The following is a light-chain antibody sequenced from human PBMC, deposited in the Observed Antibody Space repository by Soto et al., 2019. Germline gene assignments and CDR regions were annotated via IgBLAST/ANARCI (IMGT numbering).Light chain of an antibody. CDR1: QSVSRY. Sequence: EILMTQSPATLSVSLGERATISCRASQSVSRYLAWYQQKPGPAPRLLINGASNRATGIPDRFSGSGSGTDFTLTISRLEPEDFAVYYCQQYGSSRTFGQGTKVDIK. CDR2: GAS. CDR3: QQYGSSRT. J-gene: IGKJ1*01. V-gene: IGKV3-20*01.